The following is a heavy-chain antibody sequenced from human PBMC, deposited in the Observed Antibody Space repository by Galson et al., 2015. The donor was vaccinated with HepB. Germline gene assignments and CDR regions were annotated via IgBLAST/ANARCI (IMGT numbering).Heavy chain of an antibody. CDR1: GFTVSSNY. J-gene: IGHJ4*02. CDR2: IYSGGST. Sequence: SLRLSCAASGFTVSSNYMSWVRQAPGKGLEWVSVIYSGGSTYYADSVKGRFTISRDNSKNTLHLQMNSLRAEETAVYYCARDGIYDLNYFDYWGQGTLVTVSS. D-gene: IGHD5/OR15-5a*01. V-gene: IGHV3-53*01. CDR3: ARDGIYDLNYFDY.